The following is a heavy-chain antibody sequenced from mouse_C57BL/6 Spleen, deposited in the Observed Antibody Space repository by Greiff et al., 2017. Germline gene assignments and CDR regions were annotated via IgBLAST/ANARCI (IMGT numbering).Heavy chain of an antibody. CDR1: GFTFSSYT. J-gene: IGHJ2*01. CDR3: ARLTTVVATEGDFDY. V-gene: IGHV5-9*01. Sequence: EVKLVESGGGLVKPGGSLKLSCAASGFTFSSYTMSWVRQTPGKRLEWVGTISGGGGNTYYPASVKGRFTISRDNAKHTLSLQMRRLSSEDTALYCCARLTTVVATEGDFDYWGQGTTLTVSS. D-gene: IGHD1-1*01. CDR2: ISGGGGNT.